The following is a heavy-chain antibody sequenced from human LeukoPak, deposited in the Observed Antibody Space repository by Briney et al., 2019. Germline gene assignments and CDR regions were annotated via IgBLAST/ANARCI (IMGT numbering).Heavy chain of an antibody. CDR1: GFIFSSYA. CDR3: AHYSSGWYGGDY. CDR2: VSGGGGST. J-gene: IGHJ4*02. D-gene: IGHD6-19*01. V-gene: IGHV3-23*01. Sequence: GGSLRLSCAASGFIFSSYAMSWVRQAPGKGLEWVSSVSGGGGSTYYADSVKGRFTISRDNSKNTLYLQMNSLRAEDTAVYYCAHYSSGWYGGDYWGQGTLVTVSS.